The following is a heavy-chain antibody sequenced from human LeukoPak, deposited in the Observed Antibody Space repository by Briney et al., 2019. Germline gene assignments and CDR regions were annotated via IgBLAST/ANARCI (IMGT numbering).Heavy chain of an antibody. V-gene: IGHV3-30-3*01. CDR3: ARDLMYVSGGSCYPYYFDY. J-gene: IGHJ4*02. CDR1: GFTFSSYA. CDR2: ISYDGSNK. Sequence: PGRSLRLSCAASGFTFSSYAMHWVRQAPGKGLEWVAVISYDGSNKYYADSVKGRFTISRDNSKNTLYLQMNSLRAEDTAVYYCARDLMYVSGGSCYPYYFDYWGQGTLVTVSS. D-gene: IGHD2-15*01.